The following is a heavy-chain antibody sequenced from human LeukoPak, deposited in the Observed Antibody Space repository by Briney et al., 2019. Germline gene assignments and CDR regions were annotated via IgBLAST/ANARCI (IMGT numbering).Heavy chain of an antibody. J-gene: IGHJ6*03. CDR2: ISYDGSNK. Sequence: HPGGSLRLSCAASGFTFSSYGMHWVRQAPGKGLEWVAVISYDGSNKYYADSVKGRFTISRDNSKNTLYLQMNSLRAEDTAVYYCAKAGEDFGWGSYYDFWSGYYSRAYYYYMDVWGKGTTVTVSS. V-gene: IGHV3-30*18. CDR3: AKAGEDFGWGSYYDFWSGYYSRAYYYYMDV. D-gene: IGHD3-3*01. CDR1: GFTFSSYG.